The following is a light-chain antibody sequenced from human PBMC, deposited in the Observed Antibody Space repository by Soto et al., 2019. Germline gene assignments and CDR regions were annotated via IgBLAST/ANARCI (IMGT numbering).Light chain of an antibody. CDR1: QSISNS. V-gene: IGKV1-39*01. CDR3: QESYTALWGT. CDR2: GAS. J-gene: IGKJ4*02. Sequence: DIQMTQSPSSLSASVGDRVTITCRASQSISNSLNWYQRKLGKVPKVLIYGASTLQSGVPSRFSGSGSGTDFALTISSLQTEDFATYYCQESYTALWGTFGEGTKVEI.